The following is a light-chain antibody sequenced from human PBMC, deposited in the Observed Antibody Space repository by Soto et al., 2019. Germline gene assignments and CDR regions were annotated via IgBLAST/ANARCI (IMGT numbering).Light chain of an antibody. CDR1: QSVSTS. CDR2: GAS. Sequence: EIVMTQSPATLSVSPGERATLSCRASQSVSTSLAWYQQKPGQAPRLLIYGASIRATVIPARFSGSGSGTEFTLTISSLQSEDSAVYYCQHYNNWPPMYTFGQGTKLEIK. V-gene: IGKV3-15*01. J-gene: IGKJ2*01. CDR3: QHYNNWPPMYT.